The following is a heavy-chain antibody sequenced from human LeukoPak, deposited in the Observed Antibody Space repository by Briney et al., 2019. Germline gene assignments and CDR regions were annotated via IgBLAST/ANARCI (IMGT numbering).Heavy chain of an antibody. CDR2: IRYDGSNK. D-gene: IGHD1-20*01. V-gene: IGHV3-30*02. Sequence: PGGSLRLSCAASGFTFSSYGMHWVRQAPGKGLEWVAFIRYDGSNKYYADSVKGRFTISRDNSKNTLYLQMNSLRAEDTAVYYCARETGITGTTVRKSFDYWGQGTLVTVSS. CDR1: GFTFSSYG. J-gene: IGHJ4*02. CDR3: ARETGITGTTVRKSFDY.